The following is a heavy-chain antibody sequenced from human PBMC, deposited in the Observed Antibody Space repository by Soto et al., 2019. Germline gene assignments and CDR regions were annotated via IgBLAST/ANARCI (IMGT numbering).Heavy chain of an antibody. CDR2: IDPSDSYT. Sequence: GESLKIYCKGSGYSFTSYWISWVRQMPGKGLEWMGRIDPSDSYTNYSPSFQGHVTISADKSISTAYLQWSSLKASDTAMYYCAREDILTGYYYYGMDVWGQGTTVTVSS. CDR1: GYSFTSYW. CDR3: AREDILTGYYYYGMDV. V-gene: IGHV5-10-1*01. D-gene: IGHD3-9*01. J-gene: IGHJ6*02.